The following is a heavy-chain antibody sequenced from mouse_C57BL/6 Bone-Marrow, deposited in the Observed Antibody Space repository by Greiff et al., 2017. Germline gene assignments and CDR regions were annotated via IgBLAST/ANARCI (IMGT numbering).Heavy chain of an antibody. CDR3: SSNWDFDY. D-gene: IGHD4-1*01. V-gene: IGHV1-69*01. Sequence: QVQLQQPGAELVMPGASVKLSCKASGYTFTSYWMHWVKQRPGQGLEWIGEIDPSDSYTNYNQKFKGKSTLTVDKSSSTAYMQLSSLTSEDSAVXYFSSNWDFDYWGQGTTLTVSS. J-gene: IGHJ2*01. CDR1: GYTFTSYW. CDR2: IDPSDSYT.